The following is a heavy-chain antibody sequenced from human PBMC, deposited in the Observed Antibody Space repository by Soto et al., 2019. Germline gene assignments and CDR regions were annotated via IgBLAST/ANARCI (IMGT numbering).Heavy chain of an antibody. CDR3: AKALGGTGTPSPDLYYYYGMDV. CDR1: GFTFSSYG. V-gene: IGHV3-30*18. D-gene: IGHD1-1*01. Sequence: GGSLRLSCAASGFTFSSYGMHWVRQAPGKGLEWVAVISYDGSNKYYADSVKGRFTISRDNSKNTLYLQMNRLRAEDTAVYYCAKALGGTGTPSPDLYYYYGMDVWGQGTTVTVSS. CDR2: ISYDGSNK. J-gene: IGHJ6*02.